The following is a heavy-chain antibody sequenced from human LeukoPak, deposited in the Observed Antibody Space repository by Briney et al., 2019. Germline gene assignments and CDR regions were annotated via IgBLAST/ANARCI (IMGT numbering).Heavy chain of an antibody. J-gene: IGHJ4*02. CDR3: ARERKRAAIVG. D-gene: IGHD2-2*02. V-gene: IGHV4-34*01. CDR2: INHSGST. CDR1: GGSFSGHY. Sequence: SETLSLTCAVYGGSFSGHYWSWIRQPPGKGLEWIGEINHSGSTNYNPSLKSRVTISVDTSKNQFSLKLSSVTAADTAVYYCARERKRAAIVGWGQGTLVTVSS.